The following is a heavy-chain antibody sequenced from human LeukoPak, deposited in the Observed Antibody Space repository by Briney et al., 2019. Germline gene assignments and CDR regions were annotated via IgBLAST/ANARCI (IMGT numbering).Heavy chain of an antibody. V-gene: IGHV3-23*01. J-gene: IGHJ4*02. Sequence: PGGSLRLSCAASGFTFSSYAMSWARQAPGKGLEWVSAISGSGGSTYYADSVKGRFTISRDNSKNTLYLQMNSLRAEDTAVYYCANGYSGYDQPFDYWGQGTLVTVSS. CDR1: GFTFSSYA. CDR2: ISGSGGST. D-gene: IGHD5-12*01. CDR3: ANGYSGYDQPFDY.